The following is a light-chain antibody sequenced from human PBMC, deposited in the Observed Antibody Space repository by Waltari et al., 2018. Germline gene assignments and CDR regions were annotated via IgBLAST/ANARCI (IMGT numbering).Light chain of an antibody. Sequence: QQKSGQDRVVMIRRNNGRPSGIPERFSASDSGTTGTLVISGVQAEDEAEYYCQSADDSGDHVLFGGGTKLTVL. V-gene: IGLV3-25*03. CDR3: QSADDSGDHVL. CDR2: RNN. J-gene: IGLJ2*01.